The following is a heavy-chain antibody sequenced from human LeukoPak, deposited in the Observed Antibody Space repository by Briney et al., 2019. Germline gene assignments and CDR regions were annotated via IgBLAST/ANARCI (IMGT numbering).Heavy chain of an antibody. V-gene: IGHV3-15*01. Sequence: PGGSLRLSCAASGFTFSNAWMSWVRQAPGKGLEWVGRIKSKTDGGTTDYAAPVKGRFTISRDDSKNTLYLRMNSLKTEDTAVYYCTTHDPYYYYGMDVWGQGTTVTVSS. J-gene: IGHJ6*02. CDR2: IKSKTDGGTT. CDR1: GFTFSNAW. CDR3: TTHDPYYYYGMDV.